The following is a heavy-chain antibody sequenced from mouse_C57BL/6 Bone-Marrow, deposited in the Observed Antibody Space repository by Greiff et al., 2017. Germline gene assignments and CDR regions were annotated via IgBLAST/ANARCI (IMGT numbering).Heavy chain of an antibody. D-gene: IGHD1-1*01. J-gene: IGHJ1*03. Sequence: VQLQQPGAELVMPGASVKLSCKASGYTFTSYWMHWVKQRPGQGLEWIGEIDPSDSYTNYNQKFKGKSTLTVDKSSSTAYMQLSSLTSEDSAVYYCATEFYYYGSSYWYSDVWGTGTTVTVSS. CDR3: ATEFYYYGSSYWYSDV. CDR2: IDPSDSYT. V-gene: IGHV1-69*01. CDR1: GYTFTSYW.